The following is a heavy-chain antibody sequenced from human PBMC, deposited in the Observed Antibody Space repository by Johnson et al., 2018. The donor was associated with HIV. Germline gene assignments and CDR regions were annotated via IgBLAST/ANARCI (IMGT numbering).Heavy chain of an antibody. Sequence: VQLVESGGGLVQPGRSLRLSCAASGLTFDDYAMHWVRHAPGKVLDWVSGISWNSGSIGYADFVKGRFTIYRDNAKNSLYLQMNSLRAEDTAVYYCARERRRAGAFVYGGQGTLVTVSS. CDR2: ISWNSGSI. J-gene: IGHJ3*01. CDR1: GLTFDDYA. CDR3: ARERRRAGAFVY. V-gene: IGHV3-9*01.